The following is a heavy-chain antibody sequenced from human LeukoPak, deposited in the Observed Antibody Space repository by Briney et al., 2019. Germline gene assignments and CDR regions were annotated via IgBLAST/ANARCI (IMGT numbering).Heavy chain of an antibody. CDR3: ARVVGQLVRYYFDY. J-gene: IGHJ4*02. D-gene: IGHD6-13*01. CDR2: ISAYHGNT. V-gene: IGHV1-18*01. Sequence: ASVKVSCKASGYTFTSYGISWVRQAPGQGLEWMGWISAYHGNTNYAQKLQGRVTMTTDTSTSTAYMELRSLRSDDTAVYYCARVVGQLVRYYFDYWGQGTLVTVSS. CDR1: GYTFTSYG.